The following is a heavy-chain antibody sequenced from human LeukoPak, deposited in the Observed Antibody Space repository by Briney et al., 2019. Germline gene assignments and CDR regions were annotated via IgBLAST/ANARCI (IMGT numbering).Heavy chain of an antibody. CDR1: GFTVSTNY. D-gene: IGHD6-13*01. CDR3: ASGAAADSGRDY. V-gene: IGHV3-53*04. J-gene: IGHJ4*02. Sequence: GGSLRLSCAASGFTVSTNYMSWVRQAPGKGLEWVSVIYSGGSTYYADSVKGRFTISRHNSENTLYLQMNSLRAEDTAVYYCASGAAADSGRDYWGQGTLVTVSS. CDR2: IYSGGST.